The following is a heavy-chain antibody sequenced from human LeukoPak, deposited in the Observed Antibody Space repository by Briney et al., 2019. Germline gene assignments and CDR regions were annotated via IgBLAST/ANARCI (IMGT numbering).Heavy chain of an antibody. Sequence: GGSLRLSCAASGFTFSSYSMNWVRQAPGKGLEWVSSISSTSSYIYYADSVKGRFTISRDNAKKSLYLQMNSLRAEDTAVYYCARGGGSGYCSGGSCYDWFDPWGQGTLVTVSS. J-gene: IGHJ5*02. CDR3: ARGGGSGYCSGGSCYDWFDP. D-gene: IGHD2-15*01. V-gene: IGHV3-21*01. CDR1: GFTFSSYS. CDR2: ISSTSSYI.